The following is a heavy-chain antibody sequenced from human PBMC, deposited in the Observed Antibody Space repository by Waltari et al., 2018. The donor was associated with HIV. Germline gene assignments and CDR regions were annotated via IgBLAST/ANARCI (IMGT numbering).Heavy chain of an antibody. CDR2: ISYDGSNK. CDR1: GFPFSSYA. Sequence: QVQLVESGGGVVQPGRSLRLSCAAAGFPFSSYAMHWVRLAPGKGLEWVAVISYDGSNKYYADSVKGRFTISRDNSKNTLYLQMNSLRAEDTAVYYCARDPQYCSSTSCSYYFDYWGQGTLVTVSS. CDR3: ARDPQYCSSTSCSYYFDY. V-gene: IGHV3-30-3*01. J-gene: IGHJ4*02. D-gene: IGHD2-2*01.